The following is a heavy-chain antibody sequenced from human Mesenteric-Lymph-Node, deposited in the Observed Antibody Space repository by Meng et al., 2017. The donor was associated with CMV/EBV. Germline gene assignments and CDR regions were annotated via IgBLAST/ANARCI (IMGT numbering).Heavy chain of an antibody. CDR3: ARGPKFCTSTSCDYYGLDV. CDR2: IYYSGST. V-gene: IGHV4-59*01. Sequence: SETLSLTCTVSGGSISSYYWSWIRQPPGKGLEWIGYIYYSGSTNYNPSLKSRVTISVDTSKNQFSLKLSSVTAADTAVYYCARGPKFCTSTSCDYYGLDVWGQGTTVTVSS. CDR1: GGSISSYY. D-gene: IGHD2-2*01. J-gene: IGHJ6*02.